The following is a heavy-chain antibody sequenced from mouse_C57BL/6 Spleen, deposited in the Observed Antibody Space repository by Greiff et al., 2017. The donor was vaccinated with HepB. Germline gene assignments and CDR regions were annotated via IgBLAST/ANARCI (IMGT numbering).Heavy chain of an antibody. CDR3: TRINYGSSYGAMDY. Sequence: GGSMKLSCAASGFTFSAAWMVWVRQSPEKGLEWVAEIRNKANNHATYYAESVKGRFTISRDDSKSSVYLQMNSLRAEDTGIYYCTRINYGSSYGAMDYWGQGTSVTVSS. D-gene: IGHD1-1*01. CDR1: GFTFSAAW. J-gene: IGHJ4*01. V-gene: IGHV6-6*01. CDR2: IRNKANNHAT.